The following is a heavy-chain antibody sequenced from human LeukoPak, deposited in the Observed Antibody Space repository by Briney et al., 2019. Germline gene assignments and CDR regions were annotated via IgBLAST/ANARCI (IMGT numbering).Heavy chain of an antibody. D-gene: IGHD3-3*01. CDR2: VRYDQSAT. CDR3: VKDQGECPGSRCYLRFLEY. J-gene: IGHJ4*02. V-gene: IGHV3-30*02. Sequence: GGSLRLSCAASGFNFSIYGMHWVRQAPGKGLEWVTFVRYDQSATVYADSVQGRFAISRDNSKNTVYLQMNSLRVEDTALYFCVKDQGECPGSRCYLRFLEYWGQGTLVTVSS. CDR1: GFNFSIYG.